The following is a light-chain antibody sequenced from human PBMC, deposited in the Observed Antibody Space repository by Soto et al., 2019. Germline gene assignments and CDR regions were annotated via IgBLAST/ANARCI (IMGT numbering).Light chain of an antibody. CDR1: QSVSSY. J-gene: IGKJ4*01. V-gene: IGKV3-20*01. Sequence: EIVLTQFPGTLSLSPGERATLSCRASQSVSSYLAWYQQKPGQAPRLLIYAASSRATGIPGRFSGSGSGTDFTLTISRLEPEDFAVYYCQQYGYSATFGGGTKVDIK. CDR2: AAS. CDR3: QQYGYSAT.